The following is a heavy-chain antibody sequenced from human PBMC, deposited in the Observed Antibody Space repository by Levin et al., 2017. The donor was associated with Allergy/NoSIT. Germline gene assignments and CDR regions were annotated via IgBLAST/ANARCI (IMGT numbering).Heavy chain of an antibody. CDR1: GFTFSSYV. CDR3: ARDQGFASFRGLDY. J-gene: IGHJ4*02. Sequence: SLKISCAASGFTFSSYVLHWVRLAPGKGLEWVAAISFDGSNKYYTDSLQGRFTVSRDNSKNTLYLQMNSLRAEDTAVYACARDQGFASFRGLDYWGQGTLVAVSS. CDR2: ISFDGSNK. D-gene: IGHD2-2*01. V-gene: IGHV3-30-3*01.